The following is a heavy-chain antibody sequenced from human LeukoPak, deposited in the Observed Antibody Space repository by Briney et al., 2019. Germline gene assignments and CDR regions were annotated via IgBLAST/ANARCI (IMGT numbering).Heavy chain of an antibody. CDR1: GGSISSYY. Sequence: SETLSLTCTVSGGSISSYYWSWIRQPPGKGLEWIGYIYYSGSTNYNPSLKSRVTISVDTSKNQFSLKLSSVTAADTAVYYCARSFTTYYYDSGAYWGQGTLVTVSS. J-gene: IGHJ4*02. CDR3: ARSFTTYYYDSGAY. V-gene: IGHV4-59*01. D-gene: IGHD3-22*01. CDR2: IYYSGST.